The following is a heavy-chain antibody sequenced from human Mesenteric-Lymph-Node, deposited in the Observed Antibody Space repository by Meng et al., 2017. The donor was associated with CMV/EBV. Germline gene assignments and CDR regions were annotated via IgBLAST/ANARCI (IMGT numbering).Heavy chain of an antibody. CDR1: GFTFSSYS. D-gene: IGHD4-23*01. V-gene: IGHV3-21*01. Sequence: SCVASGFTFSSYSMNWVRQAPGKGLEWVSSISSSSSYIYYADSVKGRFTISRDNAKNSLYLQMNSLRAEDTAVYYCARDYLVATPLNYYYYYGMDVWGQGTTVTVSS. CDR3: ARDYLVATPLNYYYYYGMDV. CDR2: ISSSSSYI. J-gene: IGHJ6*02.